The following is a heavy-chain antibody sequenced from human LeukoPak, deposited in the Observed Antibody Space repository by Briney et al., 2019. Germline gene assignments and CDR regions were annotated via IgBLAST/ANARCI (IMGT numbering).Heavy chain of an antibody. D-gene: IGHD2-2*01. J-gene: IGHJ6*02. Sequence: ASVKVSCKASGYTFTSYDINWVRQATAQGLEWMGWMNPNSGNTGYAHKFQGRVTMTRNTSISTAYMELSSLRSEDTAVYYCATSTYYYYGMDVWGQGTTGTVSS. CDR3: ATSTYYYYGMDV. CDR1: GYTFTSYD. CDR2: MNPNSGNT. V-gene: IGHV1-8*01.